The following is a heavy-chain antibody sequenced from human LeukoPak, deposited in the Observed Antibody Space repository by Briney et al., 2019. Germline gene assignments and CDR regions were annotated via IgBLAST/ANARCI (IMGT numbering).Heavy chain of an antibody. Sequence: SETLSLTCAVSGGSISSYHWSWIRQPPGKGLEWIGYIYYSGSTNYSPSLKSRVTISVDTSKNQFSLKLSSVTAADTAVYYCARGVGIAARPWYFDYWGQGTLVTVSS. CDR2: IYYSGST. CDR3: ARGVGIAARPWYFDY. CDR1: GGSISSYH. V-gene: IGHV4-59*01. D-gene: IGHD6-6*01. J-gene: IGHJ4*02.